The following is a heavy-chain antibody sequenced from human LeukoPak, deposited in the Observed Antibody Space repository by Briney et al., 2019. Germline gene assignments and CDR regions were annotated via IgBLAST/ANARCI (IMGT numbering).Heavy chain of an antibody. CDR2: SSTESTI. J-gene: IGHJ6*03. D-gene: IGHD3-10*02. CDR1: GFTFSSYD. CDR3: SKLGITMSGGV. Sequence: GGSLRLSCAASGFTFSSYDMNWVRQAPGKGLEWVSSTESTIYYTDSMKGRCTISRHYAKNSLYTQINSIRAEEAPKNYCSKLGITMSGGVWGKGTTVTISS. V-gene: IGHV3-48*03.